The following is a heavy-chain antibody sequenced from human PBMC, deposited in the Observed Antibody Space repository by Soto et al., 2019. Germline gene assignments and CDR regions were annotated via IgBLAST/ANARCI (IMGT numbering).Heavy chain of an antibody. CDR1: GYTYTNNV. J-gene: IGHJ5*02. CDR2: VHTANGNT. Sequence: ASVKVSCKSSGYTYTNNVIHWVRQAPGQRLEWMGWVHTANGNTKYSQKFQARVTLTRHTSARTASVELSSLRSDHTAVYYCARDPILTYNWKYARLNYLDPWGQGXLVTVSS. V-gene: IGHV1-3*04. CDR3: ARDPILTYNWKYARLNYLDP. D-gene: IGHD1-7*01.